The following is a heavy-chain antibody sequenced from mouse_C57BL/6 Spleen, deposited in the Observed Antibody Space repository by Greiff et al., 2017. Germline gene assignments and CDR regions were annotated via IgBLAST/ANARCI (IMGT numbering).Heavy chain of an antibody. CDR3: ARQGTTGWYFDV. CDR2: INYDGSST. J-gene: IGHJ1*03. V-gene: IGHV5-16*01. CDR1: GFTFSDYY. D-gene: IGHD1-1*01. Sequence: EVQLVESEGGLVQPGSSMKLSCTASGFTFSDYYMAWVRQVPEKGLEWVANINYDGSSTYYLDSLKSRFIISRDNAKNILYLQMSSLKSEDTATYYCARQGTTGWYFDVWGTGTTVTVSS.